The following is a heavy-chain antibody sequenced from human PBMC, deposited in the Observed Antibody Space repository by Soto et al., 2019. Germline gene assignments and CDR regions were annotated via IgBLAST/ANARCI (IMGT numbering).Heavy chain of an antibody. J-gene: IGHJ6*02. CDR3: AKIYGSGSYNPYYYYCYGMDV. Sequence: GSLRLSCAASGFTFSSYGMHWVRQAPGKGLEWVAVIWYDGSNKYYADSVKGRFTISRDNSKNTLYLQMNSLRAEDTAVYYCAKIYGSGSYNPYYYYCYGMDVWGQGTTVTVSS. CDR2: IWYDGSNK. V-gene: IGHV3-33*06. D-gene: IGHD3-10*01. CDR1: GFTFSSYG.